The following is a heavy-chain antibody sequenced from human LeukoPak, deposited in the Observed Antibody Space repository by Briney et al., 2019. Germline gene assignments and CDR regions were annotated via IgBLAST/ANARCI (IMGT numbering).Heavy chain of an antibody. D-gene: IGHD2-8*02. CDR3: ATLYCGSYYMDV. V-gene: IGHV1-69*06. Sequence: ASVKVSCKASGGTLNSYVISWVRQAPGQGLEWMGGIIPISGTTNYAQKFQGRVTITADKSTSTAYMGLSSLRSEDTAVYYCATLYCGSYYMDVWGKGTTVTVSS. CDR1: GGTLNSYV. CDR2: IIPISGTT. J-gene: IGHJ6*03.